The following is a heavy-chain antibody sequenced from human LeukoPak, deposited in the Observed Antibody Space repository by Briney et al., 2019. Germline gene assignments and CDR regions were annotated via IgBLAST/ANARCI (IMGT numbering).Heavy chain of an antibody. CDR3: ARDSWWDGSKTFSDWFGP. Sequence: SETLSLTCSVSGGSIGSYYWSWVRQPPEKGLDWIGNIVYTGRTNYNPSLKSRVTISIDTSKNQFSLRVNSVTAADTAVYYCARDSWWDGSKTFSDWFGPWGQGTLVTVSS. V-gene: IGHV4-59*01. D-gene: IGHD3-10*01. J-gene: IGHJ5*02. CDR2: IVYTGRT. CDR1: GGSIGSYY.